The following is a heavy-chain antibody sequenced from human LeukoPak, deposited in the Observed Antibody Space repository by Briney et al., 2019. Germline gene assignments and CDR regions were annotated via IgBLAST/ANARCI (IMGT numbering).Heavy chain of an antibody. V-gene: IGHV1-46*01. CDR2: INPSGGST. CDR1: GYTFINYY. CDR3: ARGLTTVTTWVDY. Sequence: ASVKVSCKASGYTFINYYMHWVRQAPGQGLEWMGLINPSGGSTSYAQKFQGRVTMTRDTSTSTVYMELSSLRSEDTAVYYCARGLTTVTTWVDYWGQGTLVTVSS. J-gene: IGHJ4*02. D-gene: IGHD4-17*01.